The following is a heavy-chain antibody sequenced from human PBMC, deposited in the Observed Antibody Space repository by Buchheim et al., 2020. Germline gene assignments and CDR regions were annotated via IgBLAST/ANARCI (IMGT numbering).Heavy chain of an antibody. V-gene: IGHV3-74*01. Sequence: EVQLVESGGGLVQPGGSLRLSCSAPGFPFSIYWMHWVRQAPGKGLAWVSHINREGTTTNYADSVRGRFTLSRDNGKNTLYLQMSNLRAEDTAVYYCVRDMYGSGDYWGQGTL. J-gene: IGHJ4*02. CDR3: VRDMYGSGDY. D-gene: IGHD3-10*01. CDR2: INREGTTT. CDR1: GFPFSIYW.